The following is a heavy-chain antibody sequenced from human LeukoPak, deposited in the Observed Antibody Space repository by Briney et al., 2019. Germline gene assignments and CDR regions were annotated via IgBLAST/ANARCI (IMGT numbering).Heavy chain of an antibody. J-gene: IGHJ4*02. CDR1: GGSFSSYY. D-gene: IGHD4-17*01. Sequence: TSETLSLTCTVSGGSFSSYYWSWIRQPPGKGLEWIGYIHNSGSINYNPSLKSRVTMSVDTSKNQFSLKVSSVTAADTAVYYCARTGYGDYEDWGQGTLVTVSS. CDR2: IHNSGSI. CDR3: ARTGYGDYED. V-gene: IGHV4-59*12.